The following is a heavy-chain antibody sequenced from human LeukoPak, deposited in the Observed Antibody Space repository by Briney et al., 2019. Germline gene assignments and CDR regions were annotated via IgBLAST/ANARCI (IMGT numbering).Heavy chain of an antibody. D-gene: IGHD3-10*01. CDR2: IYCSGST. V-gene: IGHV4-59*08. J-gene: IGHJ6*03. CDR1: GGSISSYY. CDR3: ARAAYYYGSGWLYYYYSMDV. Sequence: SETLSLTCTVSGGSISSYYWSWIRQPPGKGLEWIGYIYCSGSTNYNPSLKSRVTITVDTSKNQFPLKLSSVTAADTAVYYCARAAYYYGSGWLYYYYSMDVWGKGTTVTVSS.